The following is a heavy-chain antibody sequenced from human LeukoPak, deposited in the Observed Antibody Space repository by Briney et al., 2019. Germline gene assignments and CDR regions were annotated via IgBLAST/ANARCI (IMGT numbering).Heavy chain of an antibody. D-gene: IGHD3-10*01. J-gene: IGHJ6*02. CDR1: GFTFSDYY. CDR3: VRDSAYYYGSGSGLHYYYYYGMDV. Sequence: GGSLRLSCAASGFTFSDYYMSWIRQAPGKGLEWVSYISSSGSTIYYADSVKGRFTISRDNAKNSLYLQMNSLRAEDTAVYYCVRDSAYYYGSGSGLHYYYYYGMDVWGQGTTVTVSS. CDR2: ISSSGSTI. V-gene: IGHV3-11*01.